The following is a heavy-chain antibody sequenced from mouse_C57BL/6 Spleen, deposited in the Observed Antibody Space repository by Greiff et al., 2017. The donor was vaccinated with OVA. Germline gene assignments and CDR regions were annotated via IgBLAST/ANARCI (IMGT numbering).Heavy chain of an antibody. D-gene: IGHD1-1*01. CDR2: IDPSDSET. J-gene: IGHJ3*01. CDR1: GYTFTSYW. CDR3: ARVGYGSSYGGFAY. V-gene: IGHV1-52*01. Sequence: QVQLQQPGAELVRPGSSVKLSCKASGYTFTSYWMHWVKQRPIQSLEWIGNIDPSDSETHYNQKFKDKATLTVDKSSSTAYMQLSSLTSEDSAVYYCARVGYGSSYGGFAYWGQGTLVTVSA.